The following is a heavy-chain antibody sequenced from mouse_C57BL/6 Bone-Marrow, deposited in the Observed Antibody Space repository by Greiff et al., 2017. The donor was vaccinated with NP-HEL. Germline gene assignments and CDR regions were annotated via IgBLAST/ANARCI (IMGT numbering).Heavy chain of an antibody. V-gene: IGHV1-81*01. D-gene: IGHD2-10*02. CDR2: IYPRSGNT. J-gene: IGHJ1*03. Sequence: VQGVESGAELARPGASVKLSCKASGYTFTSYGISWVKQRTGQGLEWIGEIYPRSGNTYYNEKFKGKATLTADKSSSTAYMELRSLTSEDSAVYFCAEVCPNWYFDVWGTGTTVTVSS. CDR3: AEVCPNWYFDV. CDR1: GYTFTSYG.